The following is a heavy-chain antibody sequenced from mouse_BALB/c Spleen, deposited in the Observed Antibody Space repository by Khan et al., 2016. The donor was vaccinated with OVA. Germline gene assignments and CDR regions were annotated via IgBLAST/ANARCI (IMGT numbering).Heavy chain of an antibody. CDR3: TRLAYYYDSGGFAY. CDR2: VSTAGSYT. V-gene: IGHV5-6*01. D-gene: IGHD1-1*01. Sequence: EVQLVESGADLVKPGGSLKLSCAASGFNFSTYCMSWVRQTPDQSLEWVATVSTAGSYTYYPASLQGRFTISGDTASNTLYLQLSGLTSEDTAMFFCTRLAYYYDSGGFAYWGEGTLVIVSA. J-gene: IGHJ3*01. CDR1: GFNFSTYC.